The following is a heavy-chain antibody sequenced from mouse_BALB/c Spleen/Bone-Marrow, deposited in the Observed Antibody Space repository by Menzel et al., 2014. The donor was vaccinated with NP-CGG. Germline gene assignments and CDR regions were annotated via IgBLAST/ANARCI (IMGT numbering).Heavy chain of an antibody. Sequence: DVHLVESGGGLVQPGGSLRLSCATSGFTFTDXYXNWVXQPPXXAXEWLXXIRXXANGYTTEYSTSVKGRFTISRDNSQSILYLQMNTLRGEDSATYYCARDKGSVFFDYWGQGTTLTVSS. V-gene: IGHV7-3*02. J-gene: IGHJ2*01. CDR1: GFTFTDXY. CDR2: IRXXANGYTT. CDR3: ARDKGSVFFDY. D-gene: IGHD1-3*01.